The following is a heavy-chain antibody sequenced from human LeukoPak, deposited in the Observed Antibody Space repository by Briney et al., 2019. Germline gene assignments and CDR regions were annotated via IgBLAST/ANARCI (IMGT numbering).Heavy chain of an antibody. Sequence: PGGSLRLSCAASGSTFSSYSMNWVRQAPGKGLEWVSSISSSSSYIYYADSVKGRFTISRDNAKNSLYLQMNSLRAEDTAVYYCAPLPYSSGPNWFDPWGQGTLVTVSS. V-gene: IGHV3-21*01. CDR2: ISSSSSYI. D-gene: IGHD6-19*01. CDR3: APLPYSSGPNWFDP. CDR1: GSTFSSYS. J-gene: IGHJ5*02.